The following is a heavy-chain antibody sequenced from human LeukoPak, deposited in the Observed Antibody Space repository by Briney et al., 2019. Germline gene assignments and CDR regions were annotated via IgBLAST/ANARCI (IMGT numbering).Heavy chain of an antibody. CDR2: ISSTGGTT. D-gene: IGHD4-17*01. CDR3: ARDRSTVTTWIDY. CDR1: GITFSSYG. V-gene: IGHV3-48*03. J-gene: IGHJ4*02. Sequence: PGGSLRLSCAASGITFSSYGMSWVRQAPGKGLEWVSSISSTGGTTYYADSVKGRFTISRDNAKNSLFLQMNSLRAEDTAVYYCARDRSTVTTWIDYWGQGTLVTVSS.